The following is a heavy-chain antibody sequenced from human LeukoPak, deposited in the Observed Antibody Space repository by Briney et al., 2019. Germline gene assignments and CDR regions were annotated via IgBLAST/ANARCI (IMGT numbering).Heavy chain of an antibody. Sequence: GGSLRLSCAASGFTFSSYSMNWVRQAPGKGLEWVSSISSSSSYIFYADSVKGRFTISRDNAKNSLYLQMNSLRAEDTAVYYCARDLTSTSWEGFDPWGQGTLVTVSS. D-gene: IGHD2-2*01. V-gene: IGHV3-21*01. CDR2: ISSSSSYI. J-gene: IGHJ5*02. CDR1: GFTFSSYS. CDR3: ARDLTSTSWEGFDP.